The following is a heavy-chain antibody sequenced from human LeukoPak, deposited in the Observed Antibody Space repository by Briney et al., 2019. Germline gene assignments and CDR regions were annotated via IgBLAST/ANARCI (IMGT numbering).Heavy chain of an antibody. CDR3: ARGDFNYHDSSGHFDY. D-gene: IGHD3-22*01. CDR1: GGSISSHY. Sequence: SETLSLTCTVSGGSISSHYWSWIRQPPGKGLEWIGYIYYSGSTNYNPSLKSRVTISVDTSKNQFSLKLSSVTAADTAVYYCARGDFNYHDSSGHFDYWGQGTLVTVSS. CDR2: IYYSGST. J-gene: IGHJ4*02. V-gene: IGHV4-59*11.